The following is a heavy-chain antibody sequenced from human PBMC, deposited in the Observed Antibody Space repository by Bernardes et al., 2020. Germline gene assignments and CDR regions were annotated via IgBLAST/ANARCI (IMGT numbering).Heavy chain of an antibody. CDR1: GFTFSSYA. Sequence: GGSLRLSCAASGFTFSSYAMSWVRQAPGKGLEWVSAISGSGGSTYYADSVKGRFTISRDNSKNTLYLQMNSLRAEDTAVYYCAKDQGNGYNYVNPYYYYYGMDVWGQGTTVTVSS. J-gene: IGHJ6*02. CDR3: AKDQGNGYNYVNPYYYYYGMDV. D-gene: IGHD5-12*01. V-gene: IGHV3-23*01. CDR2: ISGSGGST.